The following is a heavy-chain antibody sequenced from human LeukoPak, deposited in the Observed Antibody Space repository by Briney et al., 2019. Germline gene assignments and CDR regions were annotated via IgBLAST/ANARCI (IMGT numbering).Heavy chain of an antibody. CDR1: GFTFSSYW. V-gene: IGHV3-7*01. J-gene: IGHJ3*02. CDR2: IKQDGSEK. CDR3: AREDITYGNLYAFDI. Sequence: GSLRLSCSASGFTFSSYWMSWVRQAPGKGLEWVANIKQDGSEKYYVDSVKGRFTISRDNAKNSLYLQMNSLRAEETAVYYCAREDITYGNLYAFDIWRQATIVTVSS. D-gene: IGHD2-15*01.